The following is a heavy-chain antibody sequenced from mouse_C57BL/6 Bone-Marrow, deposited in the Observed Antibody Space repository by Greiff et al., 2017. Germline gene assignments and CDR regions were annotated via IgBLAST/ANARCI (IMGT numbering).Heavy chain of an antibody. V-gene: IGHV1-52*01. CDR2: IDPSDSET. D-gene: IGHD1-3*01. J-gene: IGHJ3*01. CDR1: GYTFTSYW. CDR3: ARETSGDWFAY. Sequence: QVQLKQPGAELVRPGSSVKLSCKASGYTFTSYWMHWVKQRPIQGLEWIGNIDPSDSETHYNQKFKDKATLTVDKSSSTAYMQLSSLTSEDSAVYYCARETSGDWFAYWGQGTLVTVSA.